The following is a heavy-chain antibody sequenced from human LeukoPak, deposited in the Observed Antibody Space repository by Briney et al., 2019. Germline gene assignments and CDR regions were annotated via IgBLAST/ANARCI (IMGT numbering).Heavy chain of an antibody. CDR1: GFTFSDYY. J-gene: IGHJ3*02. CDR2: ISSSSSYT. D-gene: IGHD6-13*01. V-gene: IGHV3-11*05. Sequence: GWSLRLSCAASGFTFSDYYMSWIRQAPGKGLEWVSYISSSSSYTNYADSVKGRFTISRDNAKNSLYLQMNSLRAEDTAVYYCARAEYSSSWHDAFDIWGQGTMVTVSS. CDR3: ARAEYSSSWHDAFDI.